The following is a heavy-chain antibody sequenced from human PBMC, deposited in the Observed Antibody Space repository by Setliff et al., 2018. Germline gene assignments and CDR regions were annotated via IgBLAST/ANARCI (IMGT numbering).Heavy chain of an antibody. CDR2: ISSSSSTI. CDR3: ARNVNPFWSTHYHDFYHMDI. Sequence: GGSLRLSCAASGFTFSSYSMNWVRQAPGKGLEWVSYISSSSSTIYYADSVLGRFTVSKDAHRNVLFAQMNNLRPEDTAVYHCARNVNPFWSTHYHDFYHMDIWGKGTTVTVSS. J-gene: IGHJ6*03. CDR1: GFTFSSYS. D-gene: IGHD3-3*01. V-gene: IGHV3-48*01.